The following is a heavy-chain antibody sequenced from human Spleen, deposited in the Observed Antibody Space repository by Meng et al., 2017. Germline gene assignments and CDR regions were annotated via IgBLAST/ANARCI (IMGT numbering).Heavy chain of an antibody. D-gene: IGHD4-11*01. V-gene: IGHV4-34*01. CDR1: GGSFSGYY. CDR2: INHSGST. CDR3: ARGPTTMAHDFDY. J-gene: IGHJ4*02. Sequence: QVQLQQCGAGLLEPSETLALTCAVYGGSFSGYYWSWIRQPPGKGLEWIGEINHSGSTNYNPSLKSRATISVDTSQNNLSLKLSSVTAADSAVYYCARGPTTMAHDFDYWGQGTLVTVSS.